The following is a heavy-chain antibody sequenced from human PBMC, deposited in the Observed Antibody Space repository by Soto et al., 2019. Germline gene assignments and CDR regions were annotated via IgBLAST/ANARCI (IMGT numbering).Heavy chain of an antibody. V-gene: IGHV3-23*01. CDR2: ISGSGGST. J-gene: IGHJ4*02. CDR1: GFTFSSYA. D-gene: IGHD6-19*01. CDR3: AKYSSQSGWYRGGYFDY. Sequence: GGSLRLSCAACGFTFSSYAMSWVRQAPGKGLEWVSAISGSGGSTYYADSVKGRFTISRDNSKNTLYLQMNSLRAEDTAVYYCAKYSSQSGWYRGGYFDYWGQGTLVTVSS.